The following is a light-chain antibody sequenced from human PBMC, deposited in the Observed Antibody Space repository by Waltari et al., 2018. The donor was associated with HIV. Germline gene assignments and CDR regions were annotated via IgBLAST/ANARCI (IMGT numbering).Light chain of an antibody. CDR2: GAS. CDR1: QGITYSR. CDR3: QQYDQYPRT. J-gene: IGKJ1*01. V-gene: IGKV3D-15*01. Sequence: DIVMTQSPATLSASPGERATLPCRASQGITYSRLAWYQRKTGQAPRLLIYGASTRATGIPARFSGSESGTEFTLTISSLQSEDFAIYFCQQYDQYPRTFGQGTKVETK.